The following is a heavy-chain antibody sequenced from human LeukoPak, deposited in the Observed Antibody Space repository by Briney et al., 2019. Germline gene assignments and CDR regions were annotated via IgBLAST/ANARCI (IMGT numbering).Heavy chain of an antibody. Sequence: GGSLRLSCAASGFIFSTYSISWVRQAPGKGLEWVSHISSSSSSIYYADSVKGRFSISRDNAKNSLYLQMNSLRDEDTAVYYCARSGYGSRWYFFDHWGQGTLVTVSS. CDR1: GFIFSTYS. V-gene: IGHV3-48*02. J-gene: IGHJ4*02. D-gene: IGHD6-13*01. CDR3: ARSGYGSRWYFFDH. CDR2: ISSSSSSI.